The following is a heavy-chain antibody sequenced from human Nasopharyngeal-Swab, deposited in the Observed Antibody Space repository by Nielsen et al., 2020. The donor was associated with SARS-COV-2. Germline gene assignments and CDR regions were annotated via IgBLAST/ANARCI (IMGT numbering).Heavy chain of an antibody. V-gene: IGHV3-7*03. CDR2: IKQDGSEK. D-gene: IGHD4-17*01. J-gene: IGHJ6*02. CDR1: GFTFSSYW. Sequence: GSLKISCAASGFTFSSYWMSWVRQAPGKGLEWVANIKQDGSEKYYVDSVKGRFTTSRDNAKNSLYLQMNSLRAEDTAVYYCARDNDYGDYALYYYYYGMDVWGQGTTVTVSS. CDR3: ARDNDYGDYALYYYYYGMDV.